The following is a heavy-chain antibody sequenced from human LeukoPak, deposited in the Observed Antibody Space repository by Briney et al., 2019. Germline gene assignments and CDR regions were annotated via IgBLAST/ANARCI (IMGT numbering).Heavy chain of an antibody. CDR2: IYYSGST. CDR3: AREYYDFWSGYSSYYYYYGMDV. J-gene: IGHJ6*02. Sequence: KPSETLSLTCTVSGGSISSGGYYWSWIRQHPGKGLEWIGSIYYSGSTYYNPSLKSRVTISVDTSKNQFSLKLSSVTAADTAVYYCAREYYDFWSGYSSYYYYYGMDVWGQGTTVTVSS. CDR1: GGSISSGGYY. V-gene: IGHV4-39*02. D-gene: IGHD3-3*01.